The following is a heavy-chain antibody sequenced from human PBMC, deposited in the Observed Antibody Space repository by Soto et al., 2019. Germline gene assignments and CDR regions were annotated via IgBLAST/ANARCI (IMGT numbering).Heavy chain of an antibody. J-gene: IGHJ4*02. CDR3: ARDTNPADFFDY. D-gene: IGHD2-8*01. CDR2: ISAYEGNT. V-gene: IGHV1-18*04. CDR1: CYTFTSYG. Sequence: SVNVSCKAFCYTFTSYGISWVRQAPGQGLEWMGWISAYEGNTNYAQKLQGRVTMTTDTSTSTAYMELRSLRSDDTAVYYCARDTNPADFFDYWGQGNLVTVSS.